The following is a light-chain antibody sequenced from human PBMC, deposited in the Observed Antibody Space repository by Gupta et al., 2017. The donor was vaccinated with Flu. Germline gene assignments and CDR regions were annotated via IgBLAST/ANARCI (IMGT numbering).Light chain of an antibody. CDR1: QSVGRD. CDR3: QQYNDWPPLT. Sequence: EIVMTQSPATLSVSPGERATVSCRASQSVGRDLAWYQQRPGQAPRLLIYDASTRAPGTPARFSGSGSGTEFTLTVSSLQSEDFAIYYCQQYNDWPPLTFGGGTKVERK. V-gene: IGKV3-15*01. CDR2: DAS. J-gene: IGKJ4*01.